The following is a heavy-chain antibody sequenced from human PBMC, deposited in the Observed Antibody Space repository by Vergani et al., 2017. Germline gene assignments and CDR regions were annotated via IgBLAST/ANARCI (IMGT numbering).Heavy chain of an antibody. CDR3: ARVRARRGSGTQKDY. CDR1: SGSFSGYY. Sequence: QVQLQQWGAGLLKPSETLSLTCAVYSGSFSGYYWSWIRQPPGKGLEWIGEINHSGSTNYNPSLKSRVTISVDTSKNQFSLKLSSVTAADTAVYYCARVRARRGSGTQKDYWGQGTLVTVSS. CDR2: INHSGST. J-gene: IGHJ4*02. D-gene: IGHD3-10*01. V-gene: IGHV4-34*01.